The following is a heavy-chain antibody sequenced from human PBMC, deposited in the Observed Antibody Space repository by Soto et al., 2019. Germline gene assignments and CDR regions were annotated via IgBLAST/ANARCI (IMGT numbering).Heavy chain of an antibody. Sequence: ITLEESGPTLVKPTETLTLTCTFSGFSLTTGVGVGWVRQPPGKALEWLALVYWDDDKHYTPPLMSRITITKNISKGQVALTMTNMDPVDTATYYCATLTADFWGPGTLVTVSS. CDR3: ATLTADF. CDR2: VYWDDDK. CDR1: GFSLTTGVG. V-gene: IGHV2-5*02. J-gene: IGHJ4*02.